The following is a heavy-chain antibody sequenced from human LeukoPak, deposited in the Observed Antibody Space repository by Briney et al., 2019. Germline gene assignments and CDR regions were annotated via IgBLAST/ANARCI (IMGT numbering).Heavy chain of an antibody. CDR1: GFTFSSYA. Sequence: GGSLRLSCAASGFTFSSYAMHWVRQAPGKGLEWVAVISYDGSNKYYADSVKGRFTISRDNSKNTLYLQMNSLRAEDTAVYYCAKTAAPNWGQGTLVTVSS. J-gene: IGHJ4*02. V-gene: IGHV3-30-3*02. CDR3: AKTAAPN. D-gene: IGHD6-25*01. CDR2: ISYDGSNK.